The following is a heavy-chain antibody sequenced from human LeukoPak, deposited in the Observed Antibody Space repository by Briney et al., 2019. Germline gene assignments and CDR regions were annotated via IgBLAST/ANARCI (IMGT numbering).Heavy chain of an antibody. J-gene: IGHJ4*02. D-gene: IGHD4-17*01. CDR2: IYSGGST. CDR3: ARELDYGDYPFDY. Sequence: PGGSLRLSFAASGFTVSSNYVSWVRQAPGKGLEWVSVIYSGGSTYYADSVKGRFTISRDNSKNTLYYQMNSLRAEDTAVYYCARELDYGDYPFDYWGQGTLVTVSS. CDR1: GFTVSSNY. V-gene: IGHV3-53*05.